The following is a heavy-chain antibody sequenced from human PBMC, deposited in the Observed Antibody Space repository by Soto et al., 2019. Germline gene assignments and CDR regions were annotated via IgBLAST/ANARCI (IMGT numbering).Heavy chain of an antibody. CDR2: INPNSATT. J-gene: IGHJ4*02. D-gene: IGHD4-17*01. Sequence: ASVNVSFKASGYTFTAYYLHGVLHSPGQGLELMGWINPNSATTKYVGKFQGRVTMTRDTSISTAYMELTDLRSDDTAVYYCARGFYPETNRIDEKWGQGNMVNVSS. CDR3: ARGFYPETNRIDEK. CDR1: GYTFTAYY. V-gene: IGHV1-2*02.